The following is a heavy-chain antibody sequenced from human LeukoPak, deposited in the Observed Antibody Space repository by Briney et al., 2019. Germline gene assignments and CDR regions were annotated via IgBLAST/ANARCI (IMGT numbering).Heavy chain of an antibody. CDR3: ARTTEGYCSSASCFGFSYSYYMDV. D-gene: IGHD2-2*01. CDR2: IYYSGST. J-gene: IGHJ6*03. V-gene: IGHV4-59*01. Sequence: SETLSLTCTVSGDSISSFYWGWIRQPPGKGLEWIGNIYYSGSTNYNPSLKSRVTISVDTSKNQFSLKLSSVIAADTAVYYCARTTEGYCSSASCFGFSYSYYMDVWGKGTTVTISS. CDR1: GDSISSFY.